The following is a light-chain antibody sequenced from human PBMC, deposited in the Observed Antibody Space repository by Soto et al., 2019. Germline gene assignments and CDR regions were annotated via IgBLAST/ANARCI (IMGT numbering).Light chain of an antibody. CDR3: MQSLQTPPWT. Sequence: DVVMTQTPVSLSVAPGQPASISCESSQSLLQTNGYTYLDWYLQKPGQSPQLLIYLTSIRASGVPDRFSGSGSGTEFTLKISKVEAEDVGVYYCMQSLQTPPWTFGPGTKVDIK. J-gene: IGKJ1*01. V-gene: IGKV2-28*01. CDR2: LTS. CDR1: QSLLQTNGYTY.